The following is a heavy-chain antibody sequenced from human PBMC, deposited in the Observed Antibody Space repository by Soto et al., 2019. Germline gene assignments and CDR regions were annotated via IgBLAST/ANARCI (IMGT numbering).Heavy chain of an antibody. CDR3: ARVKSGYDFTYYFDY. CDR1: GYSFTSYW. D-gene: IGHD5-12*01. V-gene: IGHV5-51*01. Sequence: PGESLKISCKGSGYSFTSYWIGWVRQMPWKGLEWMGIIYPGDSDTRYSPSFQGQVTISADKSISTAYLQWSSLKASDTAMYYCARVKSGYDFTYYFDYWGQGTLVTVSS. CDR2: IYPGDSDT. J-gene: IGHJ4*02.